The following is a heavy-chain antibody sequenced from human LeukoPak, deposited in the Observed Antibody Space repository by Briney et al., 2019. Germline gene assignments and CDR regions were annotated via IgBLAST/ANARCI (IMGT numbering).Heavy chain of an antibody. D-gene: IGHD6-19*01. V-gene: IGHV4-34*01. Sequence: PSETLSLTCAIYGESLRGFYWTWIRQSPGKGLEWIGEINHSGSTNYNPSLKSRVTISVDTSKNQFSLKLSSVTAADTAVYYCARGVLYSSGRVFRHWGQGTLVTVSS. CDR3: ARGVLYSSGRVFRH. CDR1: GESLRGFY. J-gene: IGHJ4*02. CDR2: INHSGST.